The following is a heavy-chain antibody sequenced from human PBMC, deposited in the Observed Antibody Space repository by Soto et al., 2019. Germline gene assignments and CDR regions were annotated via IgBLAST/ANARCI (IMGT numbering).Heavy chain of an antibody. Sequence: QVQLVESGGGVVQPGRSLRLSCAASGFTFSSYGMHWVRQAPGKGLEWVAVILYDGSNKYYADSVKGRFTISRDNSKNTLYLQMDSLRPEDTAVYYCAKDVFDAHWGQGTLVTVSS. CDR2: ILYDGSNK. V-gene: IGHV3-30*18. CDR3: AKDVFDAH. D-gene: IGHD2-8*01. CDR1: GFTFSSYG. J-gene: IGHJ4*02.